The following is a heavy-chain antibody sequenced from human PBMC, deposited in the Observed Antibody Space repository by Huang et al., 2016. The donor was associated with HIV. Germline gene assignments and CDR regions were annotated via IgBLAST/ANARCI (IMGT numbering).Heavy chain of an antibody. CDR2: VNPKSCNV. CDR1: GYTFTNYD. CDR3: ARGFGINYNHEAFDV. D-gene: IGHD3-10*01. V-gene: IGHV1-8*01. J-gene: IGHJ3*01. Sequence: QIQLAQSGAEVKKPGASVKVSCKASGYTFTNYDINWVRKGSGQGLEWMGGVNPKSCNVGDTKKFQCGVAILRNSSINTSCLEVTSLTSEDTAVYYCARGFGINYNHEAFDVWGQGTMVTVSS.